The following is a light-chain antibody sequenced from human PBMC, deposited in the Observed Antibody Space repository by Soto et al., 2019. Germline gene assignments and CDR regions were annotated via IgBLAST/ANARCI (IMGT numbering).Light chain of an antibody. CDR3: CSYAGSSTFG. CDR2: EGS. Sequence: QSVLTQPASVSGSPGQSITTSCTGTSSDVGSYNLVSWYQQHPGKAPKLMIYEGSKRPSGVSNRFSGSKSGNTASLTISGLQAGDEADYYCCSYAGSSTFGFGTGTKVTVL. CDR1: SSDVGSYNL. J-gene: IGLJ1*01. V-gene: IGLV2-23*03.